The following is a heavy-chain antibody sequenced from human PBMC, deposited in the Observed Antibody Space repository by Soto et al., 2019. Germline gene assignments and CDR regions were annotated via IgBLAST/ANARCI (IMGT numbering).Heavy chain of an antibody. CDR3: ARLGYDLWSCYMEYSYYGTDV. CDR2: IDPSDSYT. D-gene: IGHD3-3*01. J-gene: IGHJ6*04. Sequence: GESLKISCKGSGYSFTSYWISWVRQMPGKGLEWMGRIDPSDSYTNYSPSFQGHVTISADKSISTAYLQWSSLKASDTAMYYCARLGYDLWSCYMEYSYYGTDVWGKGTTVTVA. CDR1: GYSFTSYW. V-gene: IGHV5-10-1*01.